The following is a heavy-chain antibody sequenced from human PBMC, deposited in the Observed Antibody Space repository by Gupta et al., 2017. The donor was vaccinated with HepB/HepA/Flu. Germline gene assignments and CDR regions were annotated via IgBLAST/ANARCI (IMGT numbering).Heavy chain of an antibody. V-gene: IGHV1-69*04. CDR2: IIHILGIA. CDR1: GGTFSSYA. Sequence: QVQLVQSGAEVKKPGSSVKVSCKASGGTFSSYAISWVRQAPGQGLEGMGRIIHILGIAKYEQKCQGRVTITADKSTSTAEMELRSLRSEETAVYYCASTLAGNYDSSGSDDGGQGTMVTVYS. J-gene: IGHJ4*02. CDR3: ASTLAGNYDSSGSDD. D-gene: IGHD3-22*01.